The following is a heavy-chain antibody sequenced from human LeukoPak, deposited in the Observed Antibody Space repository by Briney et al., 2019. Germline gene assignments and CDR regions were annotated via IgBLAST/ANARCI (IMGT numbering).Heavy chain of an antibody. CDR1: GYTFTSYY. CDR2: INPSGGST. CDR3: AGDRRGGQQLVREYFDY. J-gene: IGHJ4*02. D-gene: IGHD6-13*01. Sequence: ASVKVSCKASGYTFTSYYMHWVRQAPGQGLEWMGIINPSGGSTSYAQKFQGRVTMTRDTSTSTVYMELSSLRSEDTAVYYCAGDRRGGQQLVREYFDYWGQGTLVTVSS. V-gene: IGHV1-46*01.